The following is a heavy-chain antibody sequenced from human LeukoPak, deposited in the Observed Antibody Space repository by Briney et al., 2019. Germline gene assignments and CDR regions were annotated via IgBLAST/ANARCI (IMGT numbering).Heavy chain of an antibody. Sequence: ASVKVSCKASGYTFTGNFIHWVRQAPGQGLEWVGWVNPNGGGTNYAQKFQGRATMTRDTSISTAYMDLSSLTSEDTAIYYCARGHSSLRLYYFDYWGQGTLVTVSS. D-gene: IGHD6-6*01. V-gene: IGHV1-2*02. CDR1: GYTFTGNF. J-gene: IGHJ4*02. CDR2: VNPNGGGT. CDR3: ARGHSSLRLYYFDY.